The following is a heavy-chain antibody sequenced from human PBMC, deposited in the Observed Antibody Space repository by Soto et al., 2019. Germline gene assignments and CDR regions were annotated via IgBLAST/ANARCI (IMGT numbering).Heavy chain of an antibody. CDR1: GYIFVNYG. CDR2: ISPYTGNT. CDR3: VMVDNYVTPTPQDV. V-gene: IGHV1-18*01. D-gene: IGHD3-16*01. Sequence: QFQLVQSGDEVKKPGASVKVSCKASGYIFVNYGIAWVRQAPGQGLEWMGWISPYTGNTHSATKVQGRLTMTTDTSTSTAYLDQGSLTSDDTAVYYCVMVDNYVTPTPQDVWGQGTTVTVSS. J-gene: IGHJ6*02.